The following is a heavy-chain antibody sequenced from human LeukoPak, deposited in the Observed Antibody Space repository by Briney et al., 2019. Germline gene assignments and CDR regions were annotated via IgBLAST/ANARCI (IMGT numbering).Heavy chain of an antibody. J-gene: IGHJ4*02. CDR3: TKKLTVAGTFDY. CDR2: ITANGGST. CDR1: GFTFSSYA. D-gene: IGHD6-19*01. V-gene: IGHV3-23*01. Sequence: GGSLRLSCAASGFTFSSYAMSWVRHAPGKGLEWVSAITANGGSTYYADSVKGRFTISRDNSKNTLSLQMNSLRAEDTAIYYCTKKLTVAGTFDYWGQGTLVTVSS.